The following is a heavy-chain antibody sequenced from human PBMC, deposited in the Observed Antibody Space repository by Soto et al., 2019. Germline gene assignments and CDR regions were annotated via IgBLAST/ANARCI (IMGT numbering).Heavy chain of an antibody. D-gene: IGHD4-4*01. V-gene: IGHV3-30*03. CDR2: ISCDVSET. CDR3: AITTVADASFDY. J-gene: IGHJ4*02. CDR1: GLMFRTNX. Sequence: GGSMILAGPGSGLMFRTNXIHWARRAPCKGLEWVAFISCDVSETFYADSVKGRFTISRDNSKSTLFLHMSSLKNEDTAVYYCAITTVADASFDYWGQGTLVAVSS.